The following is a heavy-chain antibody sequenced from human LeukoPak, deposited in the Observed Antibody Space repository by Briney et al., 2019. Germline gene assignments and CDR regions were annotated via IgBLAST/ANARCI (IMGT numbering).Heavy chain of an antibody. Sequence: PGGSLRLSCAASGFTFSSYAMHWVRQAPGKGLEWVSSISSSSSYIYYADSVKGRFTISRDNAKNSLYLQMNSLRAEDTAVYYCARDGITMVRGVPDAFDIWGRGTMVTVSS. CDR1: GFTFSSYA. CDR2: ISSSSSYI. D-gene: IGHD3-10*01. CDR3: ARDGITMVRGVPDAFDI. J-gene: IGHJ3*02. V-gene: IGHV3-21*01.